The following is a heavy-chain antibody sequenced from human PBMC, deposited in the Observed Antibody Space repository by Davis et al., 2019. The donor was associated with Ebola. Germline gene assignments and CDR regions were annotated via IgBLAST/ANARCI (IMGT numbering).Heavy chain of an antibody. CDR1: GYTFTNSD. CDR2: MNPESGNT. J-gene: IGHJ5*02. CDR3: ARHLNYGDYGSGWFDP. V-gene: IGHV1-8*01. D-gene: IGHD4-17*01. Sequence: ASVKVSCKASGYTFTNSDINWVRQATGQGLERMGWMNPESGNTGYAQKFQGRITMTRNTSTSTAYLEVSSLRSEDSAVYYCARHLNYGDYGSGWFDPWGHGTLVSVSS.